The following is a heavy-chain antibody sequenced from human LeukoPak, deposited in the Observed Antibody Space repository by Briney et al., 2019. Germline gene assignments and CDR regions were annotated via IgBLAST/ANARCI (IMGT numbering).Heavy chain of an antibody. V-gene: IGHV3-64D*06. Sequence: GGSLRLSCSAYGFTFSNYPMYWVRQAPGKGLEYVSAISSDGGSTYYADSVKGRFTISRDNSKNTLYLQMSSLRAEDTAVYYCVKDLRVGGDYWGQGTLVTVSS. CDR2: ISSDGGST. CDR1: GFTFSNYP. D-gene: IGHD3-16*01. J-gene: IGHJ4*02. CDR3: VKDLRVGGDY.